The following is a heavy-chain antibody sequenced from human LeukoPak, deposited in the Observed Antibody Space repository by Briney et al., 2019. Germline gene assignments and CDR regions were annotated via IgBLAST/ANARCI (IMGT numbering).Heavy chain of an antibody. V-gene: IGHV3-30*02. D-gene: IGHD1-1*01. Sequence: GGSLRLSCAASGFTFSSYGMHWVRQAPGKGLEWVAFIRYDGSNKYYADSVKGRSTISRDNSKNTLYLQMNSLRAEDTAVYYCARDLGTTLAPSYWGQGTLVTVSS. CDR2: IRYDGSNK. CDR1: GFTFSSYG. J-gene: IGHJ4*02. CDR3: ARDLGTTLAPSY.